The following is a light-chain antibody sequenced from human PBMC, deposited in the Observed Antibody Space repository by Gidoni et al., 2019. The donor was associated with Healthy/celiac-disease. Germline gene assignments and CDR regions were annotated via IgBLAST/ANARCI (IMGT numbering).Light chain of an antibody. J-gene: IGLJ1*01. V-gene: IGLV2-14*01. CDR1: SSDVGGYNY. CDR2: EVS. CDR3: SSYTSSSTKD. Sequence: QSALTQPAAVSGSPGQSITISCTGTSSDVGGYNYVSWYQQHPGKAPKLMIYEVSNRPSGVSNRFSGSKSGNAASLTISGLQAEDEADYYCSSYTSSSTKDFGTGTKVTV.